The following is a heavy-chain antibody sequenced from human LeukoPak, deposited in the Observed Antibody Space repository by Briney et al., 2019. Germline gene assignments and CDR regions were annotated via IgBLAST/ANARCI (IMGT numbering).Heavy chain of an antibody. D-gene: IGHD3-3*01. CDR3: ARDGGRSGHDY. CDR2: IYYTGST. Sequence: SETLSLTCTVSGASISSSSYYWGWIRQPPGKGLEWIGNIYYTGSTYYNPSLNSRLTISVDTSKNQFSLKLSSVTAADTAVYYCARDGGRSGHDYWGQGILVTVSS. V-gene: IGHV4-39*07. J-gene: IGHJ4*02. CDR1: GASISSSSYY.